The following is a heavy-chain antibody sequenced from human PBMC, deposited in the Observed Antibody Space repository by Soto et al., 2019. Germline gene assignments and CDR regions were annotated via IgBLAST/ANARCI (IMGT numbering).Heavy chain of an antibody. V-gene: IGHV3-7*01. Sequence: EVQLVESGGGLVQPGGSLRLSCAASGFTFNRYWMGWVRQAPGKGPEWLANIKQDGSERYYVDSVKGRFTISRDNGESSVDLQMNSLRAEDTAVYYCTRTISALPGDDYWGQGTLVTVSS. J-gene: IGHJ4*02. CDR1: GFTFNRYW. CDR2: IKQDGSER. D-gene: IGHD6-6*01. CDR3: TRTISALPGDDY.